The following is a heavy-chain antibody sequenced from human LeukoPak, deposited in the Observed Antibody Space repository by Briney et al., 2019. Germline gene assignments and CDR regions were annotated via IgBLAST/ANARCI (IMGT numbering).Heavy chain of an antibody. D-gene: IGHD3-9*01. Sequence: ASVKVSCKASGYTFTSYGISWVRQAPGQGLEWMGWISAYNGNTNYAQNLQGRVTMTTDTSTSTAYMELRSLRSDDTAVYYCARLSYDLLTGYYYYGMDVWGQGTTVTVSS. CDR1: GYTFTSYG. J-gene: IGHJ6*02. V-gene: IGHV1-18*01. CDR3: ARLSYDLLTGYYYYGMDV. CDR2: ISAYNGNT.